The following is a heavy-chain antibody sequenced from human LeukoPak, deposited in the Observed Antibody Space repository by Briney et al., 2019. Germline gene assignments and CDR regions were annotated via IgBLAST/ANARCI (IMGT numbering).Heavy chain of an antibody. D-gene: IGHD2-2*01. J-gene: IGHJ4*02. CDR1: EFTSSSYE. CDR2: ISSSGSTI. CDR3: ARDHCTSTSCYFAY. V-gene: IGHV3-48*03. Sequence: PGGSLRLSCVSSEFTSSSYEMNGLRKPPGKGLEWLSNISSSGSTIYNADSVKGRFTISRDNAKNSLNLQMNSLRAEDTAVYYCARDHCTSTSCYFAYWGQGTLVTVSS.